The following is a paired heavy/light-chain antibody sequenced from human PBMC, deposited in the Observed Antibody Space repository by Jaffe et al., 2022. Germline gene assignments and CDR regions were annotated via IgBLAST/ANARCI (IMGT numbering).Light chain of an antibody. CDR3: MQSIQLLSIT. CDR1: QSLLHSDGKTY. CDR2: EVS. Sequence: DIVMTQTPLSLSVTPGQPASISCKSSQSLLHSDGKTYLYWYLQKPGQPPQLLIYEVSNRFSGVPDRFSGSGSGTDFTLKISRVEAEDVGVYYCMQSIQLLSITFGQGTRLEIK. J-gene: IGKJ5*01. V-gene: IGKV2D-29*01.
Heavy chain of an antibody. D-gene: IGHD2-8*02. CDR3: TTDRIGDIVLVRRVVLNY. CDR2: IKSKTDGGTT. V-gene: IGHV3-15*01. Sequence: EVQLVESGGGLVKPGGSLRLSCAASGFTFSNAWMSWVRQAPGKGLEWVGRIKSKTDGGTTDYAAPVKGRFTISRDDSKNTLYLQMNSLKTEDTAVYYCTTDRIGDIVLVRRVVLNYWGQGTLVTVSS. J-gene: IGHJ4*02. CDR1: GFTFSNAW.